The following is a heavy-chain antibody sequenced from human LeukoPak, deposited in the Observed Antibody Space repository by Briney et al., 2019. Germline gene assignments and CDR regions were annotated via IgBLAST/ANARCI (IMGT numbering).Heavy chain of an antibody. CDR1: GDTFRGHD. V-gene: IGHV1-8*01. D-gene: IGHD3-3*01. Sequence: ASVKVSCKASGDTFRGHDINWVRQVAGQGLEWMGWMNPNSGGTGYAQKFQGRFTITWNTSITTAYMELNGLRSEDTAVYYCAREGPQGGFYDYYYMDVWGQGTAVTVSS. CDR2: MNPNSGGT. J-gene: IGHJ6*03. CDR3: AREGPQGGFYDYYYMDV.